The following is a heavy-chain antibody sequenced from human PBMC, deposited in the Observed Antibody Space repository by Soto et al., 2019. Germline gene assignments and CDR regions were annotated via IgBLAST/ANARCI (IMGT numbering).Heavy chain of an antibody. D-gene: IGHD3-9*01. Sequence: PGGSLRLSCAASGFTFSSYTMRWVRQAPGKGLEWVAVISYDGGNKYYADSVKGRFTISRDNSKNTLYLQMNSLRAEDTAVYYCARDILRYFDWNYYYYGMDVWGQGTTVTVSS. V-gene: IGHV3-30-3*01. CDR1: GFTFSSYT. CDR3: ARDILRYFDWNYYYYGMDV. CDR2: ISYDGGNK. J-gene: IGHJ6*02.